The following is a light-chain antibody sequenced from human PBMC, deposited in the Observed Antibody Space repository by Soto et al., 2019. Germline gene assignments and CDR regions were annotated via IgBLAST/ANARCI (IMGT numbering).Light chain of an antibody. CDR2: TAS. J-gene: IGKJ1*01. CDR3: QQYNSYSWT. Sequence: DIPMTQSPSTLSASVGDRVTITCRASQSISSWLAWYQQKPGKAPKLLIYTASSLESGVPSRFSGSGSGTDFTLTISSLQPDDFATYYCQQYNSYSWTFGQGTKVEIK. V-gene: IGKV1-5*03. CDR1: QSISSW.